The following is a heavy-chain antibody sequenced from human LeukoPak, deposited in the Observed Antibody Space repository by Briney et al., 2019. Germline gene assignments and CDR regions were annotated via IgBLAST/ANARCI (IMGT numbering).Heavy chain of an antibody. CDR1: GFTFSSYA. V-gene: IGHV3-23*01. Sequence: GGSLRLSCAASGFTFSSYAMSWVRQAPGKGLEWVSGISGSGGNTYYADSVKGRFSISRDNSKNTLYLQMNSLRAEDTAVYYCAKDYYDSGSHSSPIDFDYWGQGTLVTVSS. CDR3: AKDYYDSGSHSSPIDFDY. J-gene: IGHJ4*02. D-gene: IGHD3-10*01. CDR2: ISGSGGNT.